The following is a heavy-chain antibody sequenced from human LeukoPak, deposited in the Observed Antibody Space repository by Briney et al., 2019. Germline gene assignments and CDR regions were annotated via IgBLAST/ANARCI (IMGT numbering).Heavy chain of an antibody. V-gene: IGHV4-61*02. CDR1: GGSISCDSYY. CDR2: IYTSGST. Sequence: PSQTLSLTCTVSGGSISCDSYYWSWIRQPAGKGLEWIGRIYTSGSTNYNPSLKSRVTISVDTSKNQFSLKLSSVTAADTAVYYCARDRELWNWFDPWGQGTLVTVSS. D-gene: IGHD1-26*01. CDR3: ARDRELWNWFDP. J-gene: IGHJ5*02.